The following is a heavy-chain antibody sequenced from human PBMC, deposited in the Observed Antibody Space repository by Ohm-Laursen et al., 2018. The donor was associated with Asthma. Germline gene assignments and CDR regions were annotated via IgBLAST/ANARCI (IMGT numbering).Heavy chain of an antibody. CDR3: AKPKYGSGSYYPDAFDV. Sequence: SLRLSCAASGFTFSRYAMSWVRQVPGKGLEWVASISTASTFIYYADSVRGRFTTSRDNAKNSLYLQMNSLRAEDTALYYCAKPKYGSGSYYPDAFDVWGQGTMVTVSS. J-gene: IGHJ3*01. V-gene: IGHV3-21*04. D-gene: IGHD3-10*01. CDR1: GFTFSRYA. CDR2: ISTASTFI.